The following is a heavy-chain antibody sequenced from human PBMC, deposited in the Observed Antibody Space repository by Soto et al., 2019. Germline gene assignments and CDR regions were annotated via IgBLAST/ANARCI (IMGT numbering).Heavy chain of an antibody. CDR1: GFTFTSSA. D-gene: IGHD3-16*01. CDR2: IVVGSGNT. CDR3: AKDFGGLYNWFDP. V-gene: IGHV1-58*01. J-gene: IGHJ5*02. Sequence: AASVKVSCKASGFTFTSSAVQWVRQARGQRLEWIGWIVVGSGNTNYAQKFQERVTLTRDMSTGTAYMELSSLRSEDTAVYYCAKDFGGLYNWFDPWGQGTLVTVSS.